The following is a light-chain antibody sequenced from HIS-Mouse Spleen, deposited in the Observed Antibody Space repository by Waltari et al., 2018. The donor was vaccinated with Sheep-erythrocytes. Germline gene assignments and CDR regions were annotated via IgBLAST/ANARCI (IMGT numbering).Light chain of an antibody. J-gene: IGLJ1*01. CDR2: DVS. CDR3: CSYAGSYNHV. V-gene: IGLV2-11*01. CDR1: SSDVGGYNY. Sequence: QSALTQPRSVSGSPGQSVTISCTGTSSDVGGYNYFSWYQQPPGNAPKLMIYDVSKRPSGVPDRFSGSKSGNTASLTISGLQAEDEADYYCCSYAGSYNHVFATGTKVTVL.